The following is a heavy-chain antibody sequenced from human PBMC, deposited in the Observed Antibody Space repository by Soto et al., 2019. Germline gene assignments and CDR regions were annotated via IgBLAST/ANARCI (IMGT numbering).Heavy chain of an antibody. D-gene: IGHD3-22*01. CDR1: GGTFSSYA. Sequence: SVKVSCKASGGTFSSYAISWVRQAPGQGLEWMGGIIPIFGTANYAQKFQGRVTITADESTSTAYMELSSLRSDDTAVNYCARDNKPNYYDSSGYSWFDPWGQGTLVTVSS. J-gene: IGHJ5*02. CDR2: IIPIFGTA. CDR3: ARDNKPNYYDSSGYSWFDP. V-gene: IGHV1-69*13.